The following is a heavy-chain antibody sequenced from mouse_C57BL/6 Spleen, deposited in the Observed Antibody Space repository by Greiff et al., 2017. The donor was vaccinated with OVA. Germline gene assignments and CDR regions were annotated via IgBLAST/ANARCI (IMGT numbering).Heavy chain of an antibody. CDR2: IHPSDSDT. Sequence: QVHVKQPGAELVKPGASVKVSCKASGYTFTSYWMHWVKQRPGQGLEWIGRIHPSDSDTNYNQKFKGKATLTVDKSSSTAYMQLSSLTSEDSAVYYCATTVVAYYAMDYWGQGTSVTVSS. CDR1: GYTFTSYW. V-gene: IGHV1-74*01. D-gene: IGHD1-1*01. J-gene: IGHJ4*01. CDR3: ATTVVAYYAMDY.